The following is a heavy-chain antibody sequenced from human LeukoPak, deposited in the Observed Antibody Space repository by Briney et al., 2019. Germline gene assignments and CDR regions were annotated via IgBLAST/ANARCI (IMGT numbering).Heavy chain of an antibody. CDR3: AKTASGVTDSYFDY. D-gene: IGHD2-21*02. CDR2: IKQDGSEK. V-gene: IGHV3-7*03. CDR1: GFTSSSYW. Sequence: GGSLRLSCAASGFTSSSYWMSWVRQAPGKGLEWVANIKQDGSEKYYVDSVKGRFTISRDNSMNTLYLQMNSPRAEDTAAYYCAKTASGVTDSYFDYWGQGTLVTVSS. J-gene: IGHJ4*02.